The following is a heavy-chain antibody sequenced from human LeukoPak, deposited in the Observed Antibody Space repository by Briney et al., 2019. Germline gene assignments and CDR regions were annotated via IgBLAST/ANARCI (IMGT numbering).Heavy chain of an antibody. CDR3: ARDDLYCSSTSCQAFDI. CDR2: INHSGST. D-gene: IGHD2-2*01. CDR1: VGSFSGYY. V-gene: IGHV4-34*01. Sequence: MPSETLSLTCAVYVGSFSGYYWSWIRQPPGKGLEWIGEINHSGSTNYNPSLKSRITISVDPSKNQFSLKLSSVTAADTAVYYCARDDLYCSSTSCQAFDIWGQGTMVTVSS. J-gene: IGHJ3*02.